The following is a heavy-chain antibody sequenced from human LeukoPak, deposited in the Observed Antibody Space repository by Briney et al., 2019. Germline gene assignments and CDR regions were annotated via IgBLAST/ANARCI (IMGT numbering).Heavy chain of an antibody. V-gene: IGHV4-59*08. CDR3: ARQLGYNYGNDY. D-gene: IGHD5-18*01. CDR1: GGSISSYY. Sequence: SETLSLTCTVSGGSISSYYWSWIRQPPGKGLEWIGYIYYSGSTNYNPSLKSRVTISVDTSKNQFSLKLSSVTAADTAVYYCARQLGYNYGNDYWGQGTLVTVSS. CDR2: IYYSGST. J-gene: IGHJ4*02.